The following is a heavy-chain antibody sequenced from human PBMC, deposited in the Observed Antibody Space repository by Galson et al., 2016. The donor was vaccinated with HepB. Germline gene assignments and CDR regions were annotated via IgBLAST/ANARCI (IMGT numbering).Heavy chain of an antibody. Sequence: SLRLSCAASGFEFNTYWMSWVRRAPGKGLEWVANIKQDGSEKNYVDSVKGRFTISRDNAKTSLYLQMNSLRAEDTAVYYCARDPHSFPLPYYFDYWGQGTLVTVSS. CDR1: GFEFNTYW. CDR3: ARDPHSFPLPYYFDY. D-gene: IGHD1-26*01. V-gene: IGHV3-7*01. CDR2: IKQDGSEK. J-gene: IGHJ4*02.